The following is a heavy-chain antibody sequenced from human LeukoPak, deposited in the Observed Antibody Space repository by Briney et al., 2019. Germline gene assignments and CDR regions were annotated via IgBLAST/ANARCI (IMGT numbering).Heavy chain of an antibody. J-gene: IGHJ3*02. CDR1: GFTFSSYS. Sequence: QPGGSLRLSCAASGFTFSSYSMNWVRQAPGEGLEWVSYISSLSGTIYYADSVKGRFTISRDNAKNSLYLQMNSLRAEDTAVYYCAREGPIQIIVRNDAFDIWGQGTMVTVSS. CDR2: ISSLSGTI. V-gene: IGHV3-48*01. CDR3: AREGPIQIIVRNDAFDI. D-gene: IGHD5-18*01.